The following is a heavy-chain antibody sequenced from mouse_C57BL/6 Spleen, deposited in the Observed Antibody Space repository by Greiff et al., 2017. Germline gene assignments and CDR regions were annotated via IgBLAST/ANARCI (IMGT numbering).Heavy chain of an antibody. J-gene: IGHJ3*01. CDR1: GYAFSSSW. V-gene: IGHV1-82*01. D-gene: IGHD2-1*01. Sequence: QVQLKESGPELVKPGASVKISCKASGYAFSSSWMNWVKQRPGKGLEWIGRIYPGDGDTNYNGKFKGKATLTADKSSSTAYMQLSSLTSEDSAVYFCAMIYSGSPSWFANWGQGTLVTVSA. CDR2: IYPGDGDT. CDR3: AMIYSGSPSWFAN.